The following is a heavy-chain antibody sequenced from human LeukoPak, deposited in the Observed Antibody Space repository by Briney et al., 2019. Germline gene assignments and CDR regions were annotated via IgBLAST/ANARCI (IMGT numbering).Heavy chain of an antibody. CDR1: GFTFSDYY. D-gene: IGHD6-19*01. CDR2: ISSSGSTI. J-gene: IGHJ3*02. CDR3: AKDIGAVAGYAFDI. Sequence: AGGSLRLSCAASGFTFSDYYMSWIRQAPGKGLEWVSYISSSGSTIYYADSVKGRFTISRDNAKNSLYLQMNILRAEDTALYYCAKDIGAVAGYAFDIWGQGTMVTVSS. V-gene: IGHV3-11*01.